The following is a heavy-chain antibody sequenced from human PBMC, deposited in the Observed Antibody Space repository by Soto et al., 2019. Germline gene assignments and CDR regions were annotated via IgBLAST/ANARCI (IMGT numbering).Heavy chain of an antibody. CDR1: GFTFSSYA. CDR3: ARDMSPPGEGYFDY. V-gene: IGHV3-30-3*01. Sequence: PGGSLRLSCAASGFTFSSYAMHWVRQAPGKGLEWVAVISYDGSNKYYADSVKGRFTISRDNSKNTLCLQMNSLRAEDTAVYYCARDMSPPGEGYFDYWGQGTLVTVSS. D-gene: IGHD3-10*02. CDR2: ISYDGSNK. J-gene: IGHJ4*02.